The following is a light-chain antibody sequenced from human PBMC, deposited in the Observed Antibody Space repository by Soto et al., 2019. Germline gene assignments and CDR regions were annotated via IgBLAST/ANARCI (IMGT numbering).Light chain of an antibody. CDR2: LEGSGSY. V-gene: IGLV4-60*03. J-gene: IGLJ3*02. CDR3: KTWDSNTQV. Sequence: QLVLTQSSSASASLGSSVKLTCTLSSGHSSYIIAWHQQQPGKAPRYLMKLEGSGSYNKGSGVPDRFSGSSSGADRYLTISNLQSEDEADYYCKTWDSNTQVFGGGTQLTVL. CDR1: SGHSSYI.